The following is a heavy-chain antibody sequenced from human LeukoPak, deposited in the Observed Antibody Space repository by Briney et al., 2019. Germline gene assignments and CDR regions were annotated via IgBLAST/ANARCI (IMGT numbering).Heavy chain of an antibody. CDR3: ASRGPVRYYYYMDV. V-gene: IGHV4-34*01. CDR1: GGSFSGYY. CDR2: INHSGST. Sequence: PSETLSLTCAVYGGSFSGYYWSWIRQPPGKGLEWIGEINHSGSTNYNPSLKSRVTISIDTSKNQFSLKLSSVTAADTAVYYCASRGPVRYYYYMDVWGKGTTVTVSS. J-gene: IGHJ6*03. D-gene: IGHD3-10*01.